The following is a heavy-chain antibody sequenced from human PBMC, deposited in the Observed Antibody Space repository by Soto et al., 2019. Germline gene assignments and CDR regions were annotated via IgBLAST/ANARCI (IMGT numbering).Heavy chain of an antibody. CDR2: VYSGGST. CDR1: GFTVSSNY. Sequence: EVQLVESGGGLVQPGGSLRLSCAASGFTVSSNYVSWVRHAPGKGLEWVSVVYSGGSTYYADSVKGRFTSSRDNSKNTLYLQMNSLRAEDTAVYYCAGHSHKDYWGQGTLVTVSS. J-gene: IGHJ4*02. V-gene: IGHV3-66*04. CDR3: AGHSHKDY.